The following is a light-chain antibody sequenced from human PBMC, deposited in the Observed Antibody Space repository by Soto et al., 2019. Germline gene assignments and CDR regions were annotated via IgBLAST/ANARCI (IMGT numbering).Light chain of an antibody. CDR3: QQGKTYPRT. J-gene: IGKJ4*01. Sequence: DNHLAPSPSFLSASVGDRVTITCRPSQAVPNNMAWYQQKPGKPPKLLIYEESTLHSGVPSSFSGRKSGTQFTLTIDSLQPEDFATYYCQQGKTYPRTFGGGTNVDIK. CDR1: QAVPNN. CDR2: EES. V-gene: IGKV1-9*01.